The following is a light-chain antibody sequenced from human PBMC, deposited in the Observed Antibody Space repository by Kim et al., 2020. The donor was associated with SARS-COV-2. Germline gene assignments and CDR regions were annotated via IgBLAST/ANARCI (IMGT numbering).Light chain of an antibody. CDR1: QSVSSNY. CDR3: QHYGSSMYT. V-gene: IGKV3-20*01. J-gene: IGKJ2*01. CDR2: GAS. Sequence: EIVLTQSPGTLSLSPGERVTLSCRASQSVSSNYLAWYQQKPGRAPRLLISGASSRATGIPDRFSGSGSGTDFTLTISRLEPEDFAVYYCQHYGSSMYTFGQGTKLEI.